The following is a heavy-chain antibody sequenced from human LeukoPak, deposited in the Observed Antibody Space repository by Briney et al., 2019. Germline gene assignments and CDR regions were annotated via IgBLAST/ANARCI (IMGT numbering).Heavy chain of an antibody. J-gene: IGHJ4*02. V-gene: IGHV2-5*02. Sequence: ESGPTLVNPTQTLTLTCTSSGFSLSTSGVGVGWIRQPPGKALEWLALIYWDDDRRYSPSLKSRLTITKDTSKNQVVLTMTNMDPVDTATYYCAHKYAVPAAVAPFYFDYWGQGTLVTVSS. CDR2: IYWDDDR. D-gene: IGHD2-2*01. CDR1: GFSLSTSGVG. CDR3: AHKYAVPAAVAPFYFDY.